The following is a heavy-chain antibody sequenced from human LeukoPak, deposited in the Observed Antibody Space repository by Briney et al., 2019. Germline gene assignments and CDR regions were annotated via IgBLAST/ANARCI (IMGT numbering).Heavy chain of an antibody. CDR3: ARELTRYNWFDP. V-gene: IGHV4-59*01. J-gene: IGHJ5*02. CDR2: IYYSGST. CDR1: GGSISSYY. Sequence: SETLSLTCTVSGGSISSYYWSWIRQPPGKGLEWIGYIYYSGSTNYNPSLKSRVTISVDTSKNQFSLKLSSVTAADTAVYYCARELTRYNWFDPWGQGTLVTVSS.